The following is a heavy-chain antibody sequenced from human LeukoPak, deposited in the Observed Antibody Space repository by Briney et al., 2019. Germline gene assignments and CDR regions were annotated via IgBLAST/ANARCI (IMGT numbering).Heavy chain of an antibody. J-gene: IGHJ4*02. CDR1: GFTFSSYA. D-gene: IGHD3-16*01. CDR3: AKANYDYVWGGLFDY. V-gene: IGHV3-23*01. Sequence: AGGSLRLSCAASGFTFSSYAMSWVRQAPGKGLEWVSAISGSGGSTYYADSVKGRFTISRDNSKNTLYLQMNSLRAEDTAVYYCAKANYDYVWGGLFDYWGQGTLVTVSS. CDR2: ISGSGGST.